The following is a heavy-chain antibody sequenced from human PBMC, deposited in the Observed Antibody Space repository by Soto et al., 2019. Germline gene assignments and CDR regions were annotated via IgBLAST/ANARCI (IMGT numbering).Heavy chain of an antibody. CDR1: GFTFSSYG. V-gene: IGHV3-30*18. J-gene: IGHJ4*02. CDR3: ANGNRGLHLDY. Sequence: QVQLVESGGGVVQPGRSLRLSCAASGFTFSSYGMHWVRQAPGKGLEWVAVISYDGSNKYYADSVKGRFTISRDNSKNTLYLQMNSVRAEDTAVYYCANGNRGLHLDYWGQGTLVTVAS. CDR2: ISYDGSNK. D-gene: IGHD4-17*01.